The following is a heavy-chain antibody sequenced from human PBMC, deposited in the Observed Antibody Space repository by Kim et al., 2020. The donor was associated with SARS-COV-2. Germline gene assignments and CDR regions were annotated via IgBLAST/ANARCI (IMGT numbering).Heavy chain of an antibody. CDR3: ARVAYCGGDCYSSWFDP. D-gene: IGHD2-21*01. V-gene: IGHV3-53*01. J-gene: IGHJ5*02. Sequence: KGLVTISRDNSRNTLYLQMNSRRAEDTAVYYCARVAYCGGDCYSSWFDPWGQGTLVTVSS.